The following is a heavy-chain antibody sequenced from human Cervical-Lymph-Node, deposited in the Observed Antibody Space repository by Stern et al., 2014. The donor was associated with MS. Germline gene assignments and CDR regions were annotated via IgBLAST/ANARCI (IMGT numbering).Heavy chain of an antibody. CDR3: ARLSTAVDF. V-gene: IGHV4-59*08. CDR2: ISHRGTP. Sequence: QVQLQESGPGLVKPSETLSLTCAVSGGSISSRYWGWIRQPPGKGLEWIGLISHRGTPKYKPPPKGRVHKSLEPSKTQFSLKVPSVTAADTAVYYCARLSTAVDFWGQGTLVTVSS. J-gene: IGHJ4*02. CDR1: GGSISSRY.